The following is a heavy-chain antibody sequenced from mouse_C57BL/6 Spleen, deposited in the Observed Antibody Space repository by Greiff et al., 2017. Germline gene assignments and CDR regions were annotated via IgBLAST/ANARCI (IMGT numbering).Heavy chain of an antibody. CDR1: GFSLTSYA. CDR2: IWPGGGT. Sequence: QVQLQQSGPGLVAPSQSLSITCTVSGFSLTSYAISWVRQPPGKGLEWLGVIWPGGGTNYNSALKSRLSISKDNSKSQVFLRRNSLQTDDTAKYYCARDYSNYNSMDDWGQGTSVTVSS. J-gene: IGHJ4*01. D-gene: IGHD2-5*01. CDR3: ARDYSNYNSMDD. V-gene: IGHV2-9-1*01.